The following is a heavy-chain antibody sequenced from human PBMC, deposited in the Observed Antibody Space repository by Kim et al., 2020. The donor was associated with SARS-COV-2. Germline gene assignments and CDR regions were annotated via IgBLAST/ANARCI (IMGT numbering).Heavy chain of an antibody. Sequence: GGSLRLSCAASGFTFSSYWMHWVRQAPGKGLVWVSRINSDGSSTSYADSVKGRFTISRDNAKNTLYLQMNSLRAEDTAVYYCAREMATINQGHYYYYYGMDVWGQGTTVTVSS. V-gene: IGHV3-74*01. CDR2: INSDGSST. CDR1: GFTFSSYW. D-gene: IGHD5-12*01. CDR3: AREMATINQGHYYYYYGMDV. J-gene: IGHJ6*02.